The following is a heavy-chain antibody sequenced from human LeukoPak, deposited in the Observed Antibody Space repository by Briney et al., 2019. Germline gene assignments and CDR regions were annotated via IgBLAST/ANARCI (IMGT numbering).Heavy chain of an antibody. CDR3: ARAPVAYCGGNGYMDV. CDR1: VGTFSSYA. D-gene: IGHD2-21*01. CDR2: IIPIFGTA. V-gene: IGHV1-69*13. J-gene: IGHJ6*03. Sequence: SVKVSCKASVGTFSSYAISWVRQAPGQALEWMGGIIPIFGTANYAQKVEGRVTITSDESTSTAYMELSSLRAEDTAVYYCARAPVAYCGGNGYMDVWGKGTAVTVPS.